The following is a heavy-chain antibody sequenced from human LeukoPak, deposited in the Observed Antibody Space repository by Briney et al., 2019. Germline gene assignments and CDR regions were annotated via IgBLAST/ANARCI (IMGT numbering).Heavy chain of an antibody. V-gene: IGHV4-34*01. Sequence: SETLSLTCAVYGGFFSGYYWSWIRQPPGKELEWIGEINHSGSTNYNPSLKSRVTISVDTSKNQFSLKLSSVTAADTAVYYCARWGKRITMVRGVRGMDVWGQGTTVTVSS. J-gene: IGHJ6*02. CDR3: ARWGKRITMVRGVRGMDV. CDR1: GGFFSGYY. CDR2: INHSGST. D-gene: IGHD3-10*01.